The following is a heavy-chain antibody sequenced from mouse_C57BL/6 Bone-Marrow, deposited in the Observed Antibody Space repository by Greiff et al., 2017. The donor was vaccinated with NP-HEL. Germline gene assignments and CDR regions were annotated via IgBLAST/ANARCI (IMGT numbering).Heavy chain of an antibody. CDR1: GYTFTSYW. CDR2: IHPNSGST. CDR3: ARSPATVASHY. Sequence: QVQLQQPGAELVKPGASVKLSCKASGYTFTSYWMHWVKQRPGQGLEWIGMIHPNSGSTNYNEKFKSKATLTVDKSSSTAYMQLSSLTSEDSAVYYCARSPATVASHYWGQGTTLTVSS. V-gene: IGHV1-64*01. J-gene: IGHJ2*01. D-gene: IGHD1-1*01.